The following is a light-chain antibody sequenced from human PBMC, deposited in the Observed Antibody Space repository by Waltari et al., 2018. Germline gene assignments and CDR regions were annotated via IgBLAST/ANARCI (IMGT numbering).Light chain of an antibody. CDR3: QQYYTAPYT. Sequence: DIVMTQSPDSLAVSLGEKATINCKSNQSLLYNSNNKNYLAWYQQKQGQPFKLFFYWASSRESGGPDRFSGSGSGTDFTLTIVSLQAEDVAVYYCQQYYTAPYTVGQGTKLEIK. J-gene: IGKJ2*01. V-gene: IGKV4-1*01. CDR2: WAS. CDR1: QSLLYNSNNKNY.